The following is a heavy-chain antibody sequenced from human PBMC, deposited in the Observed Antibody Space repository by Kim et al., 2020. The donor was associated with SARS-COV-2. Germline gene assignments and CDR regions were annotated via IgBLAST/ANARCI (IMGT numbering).Heavy chain of an antibody. CDR2: ISYDGRNK. CDR1: GFTFSSYA. D-gene: IGHD3-10*01. V-gene: IGHV3-30*04. CDR3: ARGAGLLWFGELFSEEGGSPED. Sequence: GGSLRLSCAASGFTFSSYAMHWVRQAPGKGLEWVAVISYDGRNKYYADSVKGRFTISRDNSKNTLYLQMNSLRAEDTAVYYCARGAGLLWFGELFSEEGGSPEDWGQGTLVTVSS. J-gene: IGHJ4*02.